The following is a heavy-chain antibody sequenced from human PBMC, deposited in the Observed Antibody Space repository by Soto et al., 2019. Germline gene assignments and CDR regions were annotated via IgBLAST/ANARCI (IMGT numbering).Heavy chain of an antibody. D-gene: IGHD2-2*01. CDR2: IWYDGSNK. V-gene: IGHV3-33*01. Sequence: QVQLVESGGGVVQPGRSLRLSCAASGFTFSSYGMHWVRQAPGKGLEWVAVIWYDGSNKYYADSVKGRFTISRDNSKNTLYRQMNSLRAEDTAVYYCARDIKREDIVVVPAAMPFDYWGQGTLVTVSS. J-gene: IGHJ4*02. CDR1: GFTFSSYG. CDR3: ARDIKREDIVVVPAAMPFDY.